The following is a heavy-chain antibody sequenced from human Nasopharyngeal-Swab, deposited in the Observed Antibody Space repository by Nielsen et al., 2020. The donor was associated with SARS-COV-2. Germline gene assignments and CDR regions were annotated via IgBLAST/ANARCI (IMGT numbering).Heavy chain of an antibody. CDR2: IYYSGST. J-gene: IGHJ6*02. Sequence: WIRQPPGKGLEWIGYIYYSGSTHYNPSLKSRVTISVDTSKNQFSLKLSSVTAADTAVYYCAREGYCSGGSCYNDYYYYYGMDVWGQGTTVTVSS. D-gene: IGHD2-15*01. CDR3: AREGYCSGGSCYNDYYYYYGMDV. V-gene: IGHV4-31*02.